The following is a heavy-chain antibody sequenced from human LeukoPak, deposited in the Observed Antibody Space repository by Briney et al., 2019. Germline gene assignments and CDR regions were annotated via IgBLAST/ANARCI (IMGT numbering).Heavy chain of an antibody. J-gene: IGHJ5*02. V-gene: IGHV1-46*01. D-gene: IGHD6-19*01. Sequence: ASVKVSCKAFGYTFTSNYMHWVRQAPGQGPEWMGVISPSGGSTTYAQKFQGRVTLTRDMSTSTDYLELSSLKSEDTAVYYCARDDPLDKISSGWGPWGQGTLVTVSS. CDR3: ARDDPLDKISSGWGP. CDR1: GYTFTSNY. CDR2: ISPSGGST.